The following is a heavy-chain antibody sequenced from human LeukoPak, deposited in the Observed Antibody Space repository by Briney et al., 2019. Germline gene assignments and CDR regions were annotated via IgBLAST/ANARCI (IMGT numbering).Heavy chain of an antibody. D-gene: IGHD1-14*01. CDR3: ARMDLWRGAGGWSYFDY. CDR1: GFIVSSKY. CDR2: IHSGGST. Sequence: GGSLRLSCATSGFIVSSKYMIWARQAPGKGLEWVSVIHSGGSTYDADSVKGRFTISRDNSKNTVYLQMNSLRPEDTAVYYCARMDLWRGAGGWSYFDYWGQGTLVTVSS. V-gene: IGHV3-66*02. J-gene: IGHJ4*02.